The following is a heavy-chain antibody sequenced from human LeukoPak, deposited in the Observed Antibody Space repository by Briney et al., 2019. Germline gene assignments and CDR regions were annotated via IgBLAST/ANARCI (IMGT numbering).Heavy chain of an antibody. CDR3: ARDWVAVGGDYMDV. CDR1: GFTFSSYC. D-gene: IGHD2-15*01. V-gene: IGHV3-48*04. CDR2: ISFSGTTM. J-gene: IGHJ6*03. Sequence: PGGSLRLSCAASGFTFSSYCMNWVRQAPGKGLEWVSYISFSGTTMYYADSVKGRLTISRDNAKNSLYLQMNSLRAEDTAVYYCARDWVAVGGDYMDVWGKGTTVTISS.